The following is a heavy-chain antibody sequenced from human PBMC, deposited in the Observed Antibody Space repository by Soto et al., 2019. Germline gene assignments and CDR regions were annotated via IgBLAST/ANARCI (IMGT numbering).Heavy chain of an antibody. CDR2: ISAYNGNT. D-gene: IGHD2-15*01. Sequence: QVPLVQSGAEVKKPGASVKVSCKASGYTFTSYGISWVRQAPGQGLEWMGWISAYNGNTNYAQKLQGRVTMTTDTSTSTAYMELRSLRSDDTAVYYCARDFWRYCSGGSCGTSSYWGQGTLVTVSS. J-gene: IGHJ4*02. V-gene: IGHV1-18*01. CDR1: GYTFTSYG. CDR3: ARDFWRYCSGGSCGTSSY.